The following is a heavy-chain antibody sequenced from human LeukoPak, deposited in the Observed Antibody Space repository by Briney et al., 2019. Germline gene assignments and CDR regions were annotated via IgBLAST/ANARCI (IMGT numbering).Heavy chain of an antibody. V-gene: IGHV4-39*07. Sequence: SETLSLTCTVSGGSISSSSYYWGWIRQPPGKGLEWIGSIYYSGSTYYNPSLKSRVTISVDTSKNQFSLKLSSVTAADTAVYYCARAYYYGSGSYGLDYWGQGTLVTVSS. CDR2: IYYSGST. D-gene: IGHD3-10*01. CDR3: ARAYYYGSGSYGLDY. J-gene: IGHJ4*02. CDR1: GGSISSSSYY.